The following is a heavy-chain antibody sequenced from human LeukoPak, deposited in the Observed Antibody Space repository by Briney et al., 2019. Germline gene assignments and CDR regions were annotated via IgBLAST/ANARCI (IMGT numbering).Heavy chain of an antibody. CDR1: GGSFSGYY. V-gene: IGHV4-34*01. D-gene: IGHD7-27*01. CDR3: ARERNGEDY. CDR2: INHSGSN. Sequence: KPSETLSLTCAVYGGSFSGYYWSWIRQPPGKGLEWIGEINHSGSNKYNPSLKSRVTISVDTSKNQFSLKLSSVTAADTAVYYCARERNGEDYWGQGTLVTVSS. J-gene: IGHJ4*02.